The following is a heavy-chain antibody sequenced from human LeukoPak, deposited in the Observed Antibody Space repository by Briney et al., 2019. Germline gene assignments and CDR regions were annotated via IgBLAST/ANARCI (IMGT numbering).Heavy chain of an antibody. CDR2: IKAGNGDT. CDR1: GYIFTKYV. J-gene: IGHJ4*02. CDR3: ARDDCGDACYPGGY. Sequence: ASVKGSCKASGYIFTKYVVHWVRQAPGQRPECMGWIKAGNGDTKYSQNFQDRLTITRDTSASTVYMELSRLTSEDTALYYCARDDCGDACYPGGYWGQGTLVTVSS. D-gene: IGHD2-21*02. V-gene: IGHV1-3*01.